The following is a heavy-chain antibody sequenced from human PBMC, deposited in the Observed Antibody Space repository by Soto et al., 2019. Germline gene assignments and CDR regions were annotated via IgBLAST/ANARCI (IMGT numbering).Heavy chain of an antibody. J-gene: IGHJ3*02. D-gene: IGHD2-2*01. CDR2: IIPILGIA. Sequence: ASVKVSCKASGDTLSRYTIIWVRQAPGQGLEWMGRIIPILGIANYAQKFQGRVTITADKSTSTAYMELSSLRSEDTAVYYCARDRGFGSCSSTSCYAFDIWGQGTMVTV. CDR3: ARDRGFGSCSSTSCYAFDI. CDR1: GDTLSRYT. V-gene: IGHV1-69*04.